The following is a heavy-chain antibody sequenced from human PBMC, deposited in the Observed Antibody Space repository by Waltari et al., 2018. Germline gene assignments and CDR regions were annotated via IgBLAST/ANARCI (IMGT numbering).Heavy chain of an antibody. CDR2: INHSGST. J-gene: IGHJ3*02. V-gene: IGHV4-34*01. CDR1: GGSFSGYY. Sequence: QVQLQQWGAGLLKPSETLSLTCAVYGGSFSGYYWSWIRQPPGKGLEWIGEINHSGSTNYNPSLKSRVTISVDTSKNQFSLKLSSVTAADTAVYYCARGHYNYDSSGRTDDDAFDIWGQGTMVTVSS. D-gene: IGHD3-22*01. CDR3: ARGHYNYDSSGRTDDDAFDI.